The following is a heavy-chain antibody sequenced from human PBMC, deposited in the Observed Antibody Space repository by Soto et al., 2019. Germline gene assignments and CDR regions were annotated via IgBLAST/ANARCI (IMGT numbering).Heavy chain of an antibody. CDR1: GFTFRSYE. J-gene: IGHJ4*02. CDR2: ISADGSGT. Sequence: PVGSLRLSCAASGFTFRSYEVHWVRQPPGKGLQWISYISADGSGTYYADSVRGRFTISRDNARNSLSLQMNSLRADDTAIYYCVRDLHEPLQADVLRVTKWGQGTQVTVSS. V-gene: IGHV3-48*03. D-gene: IGHD3-3*01. CDR3: VRDLHEPLQADVLRVTK.